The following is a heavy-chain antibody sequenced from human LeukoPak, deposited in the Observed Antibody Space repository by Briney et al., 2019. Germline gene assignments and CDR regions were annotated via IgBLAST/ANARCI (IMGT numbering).Heavy chain of an antibody. J-gene: IGHJ6*04. CDR1: GFTFSSYD. CDR3: ARGRGNYYGPVYGMDV. D-gene: IGHD3-10*01. V-gene: IGHV3-13*05. CDR2: IGTAGDP. Sequence: GGSLRLSCAASGFTFSSYDMHWVRQATGKGREWVSAIGTAGDPYYPGSVKGRFTISRENAKNSLYLQMNSLRAGDTAVYYCARGRGNYYGPVYGMDVWGKGTTVTVSS.